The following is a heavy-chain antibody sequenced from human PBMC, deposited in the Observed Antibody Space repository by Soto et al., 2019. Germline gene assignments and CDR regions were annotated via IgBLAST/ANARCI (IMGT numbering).Heavy chain of an antibody. D-gene: IGHD2-8*01. CDR3: ARHRMRPTNYAMDV. CDR1: GFILGDYA. CDR2: ISFDGNHK. V-gene: IGHV3-30*17. Sequence: PGGSLRLSCSASGFILGDYALHWVRQAPGKGLEWLAVISFDGNHKYYADSVQGRFTVSRDNSQNTLHLEMNSLRAEDTAVYYCARHRMRPTNYAMDVWGQGTTVTVSS. J-gene: IGHJ6*02.